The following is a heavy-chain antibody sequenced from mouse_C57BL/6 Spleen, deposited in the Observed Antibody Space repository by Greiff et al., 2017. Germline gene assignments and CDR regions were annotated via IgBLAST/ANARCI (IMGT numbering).Heavy chain of an antibody. D-gene: IGHD2-5*01. CDR3: TTSYSNWFAY. Sequence: VQLQQSGAALVRPGASVKLSCTASGFNIKDDYMQWVKQRPEQGLEWIGWIDPVNGDTAYASKVQGKATITADTSSNTAYLQLSSLTSEDTAVYYCTTSYSNWFAYWGQGTLVTVSA. CDR1: GFNIKDDY. V-gene: IGHV14-4*01. J-gene: IGHJ3*01. CDR2: IDPVNGDT.